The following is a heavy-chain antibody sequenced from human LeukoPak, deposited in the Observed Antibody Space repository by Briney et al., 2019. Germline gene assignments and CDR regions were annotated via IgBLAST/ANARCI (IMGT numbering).Heavy chain of an antibody. CDR1: GGSISSFY. CDR3: ARDLLNEGNHLDY. V-gene: IGHV4-59*12. Sequence: SETLSLTCTVSGGSISSFYWSWIRQPPGKGLEWIGYIFYTGSTNYNPSLKSRVTISVDTSKNQFSLKLSSVTAADTAVYYCARDLLNEGNHLDYWGQGTLVTVSS. D-gene: IGHD4-23*01. J-gene: IGHJ4*02. CDR2: IFYTGST.